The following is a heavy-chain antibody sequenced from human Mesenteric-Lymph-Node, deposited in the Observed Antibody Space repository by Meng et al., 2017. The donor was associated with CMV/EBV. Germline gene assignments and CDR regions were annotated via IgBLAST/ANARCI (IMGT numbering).Heavy chain of an antibody. CDR1: GGSITSYY. D-gene: IGHD3-10*01. V-gene: IGHV4-59*01. CDR2: VYYSGTT. CDR3: ARDRSGGYNWFDP. J-gene: IGHJ5*02. Sequence: SETLSLTCTVSGGSITSYYWSWIRQPPGKGLEWIGYVYYSGTTNYNPSLRSRVTISADTSKNQFSLELRSVTAADTAMYYCARDRSGGYNWFDPWGPGTLVTVSS.